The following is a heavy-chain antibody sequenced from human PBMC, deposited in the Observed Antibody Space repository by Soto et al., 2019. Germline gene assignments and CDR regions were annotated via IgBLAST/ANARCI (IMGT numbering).Heavy chain of an antibody. CDR1: GYTFTGLY. D-gene: IGHD3-22*01. Sequence: QVQLVQSGAEVKKPGASVKVSCKASGYTFTGLYMHWVRQAPGQGLEWMGWVNPNSGDTDYAQTFKGRVTMTRDTSTTTGYMELSSLRSDDTAVYYCARDLAALYDSSGYYLDFWGQGTLVTVTS. V-gene: IGHV1-2*02. CDR2: VNPNSGDT. J-gene: IGHJ4*02. CDR3: ARDLAALYDSSGYYLDF.